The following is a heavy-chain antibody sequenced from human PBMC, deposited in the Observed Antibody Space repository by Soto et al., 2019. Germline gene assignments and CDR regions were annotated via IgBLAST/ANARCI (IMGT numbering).Heavy chain of an antibody. CDR1: GFTFSSYA. CDR2: ISGSGGST. D-gene: IGHD3-3*01. J-gene: IGHJ4*01. CDR3: TKDSTTITNFGLVIMPMFVC. V-gene: IGHV3-23*01. Sequence: EVQLLESGGGLVQPGGSLRLSCAASGFTFSSYAMSWVRQAPGKGLEWVSAISGSGGSTYYADSVKGRFTISRDNSKNTLYLQMHTLSAEDTAVYLCTKDSTTITNFGLVIMPMFVCWGKGTQVTLSP.